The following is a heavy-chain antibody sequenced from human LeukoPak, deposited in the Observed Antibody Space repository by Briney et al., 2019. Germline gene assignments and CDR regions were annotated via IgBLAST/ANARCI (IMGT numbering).Heavy chain of an antibody. J-gene: IGHJ4*02. Sequence: ASVKVSCKASGYTFVTYAMHWVHQAPGQSLEWMGWINAGDGNTKYSQKFQGRVTITRDTSASTAYMELSSLRSEDTAVYYCARDGQWLPWDYFDYWGQGTLVTVSS. V-gene: IGHV1-3*01. CDR1: GYTFVTYA. CDR2: INAGDGNT. D-gene: IGHD6-19*01. CDR3: ARDGQWLPWDYFDY.